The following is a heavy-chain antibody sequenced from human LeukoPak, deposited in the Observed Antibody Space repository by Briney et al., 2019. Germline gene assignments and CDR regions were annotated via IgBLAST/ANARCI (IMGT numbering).Heavy chain of an antibody. CDR3: ATRVSTSRSFDY. J-gene: IGHJ4*02. CDR1: GSTLSSYA. CDR2: IYSGGST. V-gene: IGHV3-53*01. Sequence: GGSLRLSCAASGSTLSSYAMTWVRQAPGKGLEWVPVIYSGGSTYYADSVKGRFTISRDNSKNTLYLQMNSLRAEDTAVYYCATRVSTSRSFDYWGQGTLVTVSS.